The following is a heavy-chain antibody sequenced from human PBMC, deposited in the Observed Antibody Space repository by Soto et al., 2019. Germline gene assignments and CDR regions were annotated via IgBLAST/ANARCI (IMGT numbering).Heavy chain of an antibody. J-gene: IGHJ5*02. CDR3: ARHAVAGYCISTSCYGWFDP. Sequence: SETLSLTCTFSGCSISSSSYYWGWIRQPPGKGLEWIGSIYYSGSTYYNPSLKSRVTISVDTSKNQFSLKLSSVTAADTAVYYCARHAVAGYCISTSCYGWFDPWGQGTLVTVSS. CDR1: GCSISSSSYY. D-gene: IGHD2-2*01. V-gene: IGHV4-39*01. CDR2: IYYSGST.